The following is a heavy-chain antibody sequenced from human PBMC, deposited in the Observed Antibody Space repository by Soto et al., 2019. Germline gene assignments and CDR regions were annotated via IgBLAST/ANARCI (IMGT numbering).Heavy chain of an antibody. V-gene: IGHV3-74*01. D-gene: IGHD3-10*01. J-gene: IGHJ4*02. Sequence: EVQLVESGGGLVQPGGSLRLSCAASGFTFSGYWMHWVRQAPGKGLVWVSRIDNDGSSTTYADSVKGRFTISRDNAKNTLYLHMTSLTAEDTAVYYCARYGSGQIDFDYWGQGTLVTVSS. CDR3: ARYGSGQIDFDY. CDR1: GFTFSGYW. CDR2: IDNDGSST.